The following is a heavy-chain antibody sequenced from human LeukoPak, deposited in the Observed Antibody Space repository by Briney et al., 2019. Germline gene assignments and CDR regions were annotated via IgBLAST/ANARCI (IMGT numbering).Heavy chain of an antibody. CDR2: IWYDGSSK. Sequence: AGGSLRLSCAASGFTFSSYGMQWVRQAPGKGLEWVAVIWYDGSSKYYTDSVKGRFTISRDNSKDTLYLQMNSLRADDTGIYYCARSGGRGWYPADYWGQGTLVTVSS. J-gene: IGHJ4*02. D-gene: IGHD6-19*01. CDR1: GFTFSSYG. V-gene: IGHV3-33*01. CDR3: ARSGGRGWYPADY.